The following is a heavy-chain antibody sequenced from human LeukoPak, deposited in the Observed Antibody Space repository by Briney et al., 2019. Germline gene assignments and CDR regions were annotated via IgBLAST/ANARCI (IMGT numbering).Heavy chain of an antibody. Sequence: ASVKVSCKASGYTFTSYYMHWVRQAPGQGLEWMGIINPSGGSTSYAQKFQGRVTMTRDTSTSTVYMELSSQRSEDTAVYYCARQWLVQMKCFDPWGQGTLVTVSS. CDR3: ARQWLVQMKCFDP. J-gene: IGHJ5*02. CDR1: GYTFTSYY. D-gene: IGHD6-19*01. CDR2: INPSGGST. V-gene: IGHV1-46*01.